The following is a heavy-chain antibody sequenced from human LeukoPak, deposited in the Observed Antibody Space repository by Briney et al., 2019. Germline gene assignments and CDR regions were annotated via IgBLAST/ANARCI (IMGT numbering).Heavy chain of an antibody. CDR3: ARNNGMDV. CDR2: IKEDGSES. V-gene: IGHV3-7*03. J-gene: IGHJ6*02. Sequence: QSGGSLRLSCAASGFIFSTYWMTWVRQAPGKGLEWVANIKEDGSESHYVDSVKGRFTISRDNAKNSLYLQMNSLRAEDTALYHCARNNGMDVWGQGTTVIVSS. CDR1: GFIFSTYW.